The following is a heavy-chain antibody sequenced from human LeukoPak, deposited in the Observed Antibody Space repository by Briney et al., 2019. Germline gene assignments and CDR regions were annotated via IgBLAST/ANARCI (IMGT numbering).Heavy chain of an antibody. CDR2: ISISSSYI. V-gene: IGHV3-21*01. J-gene: IGHJ6*03. D-gene: IGHD3-9*01. CDR1: GFTFDDYG. CDR3: ARGRYYDILTGYYRPTWYYYYMDV. Sequence: GGSLRLSCAASGFTFDDYGMSWVRQAPGKGREGVSSISISSSYIYYADSVKGRFTISRDNAKNSLYLQMNSLRAEDTAVYYCARGRYYDILTGYYRPTWYYYYMDVWGKGPTVTVSS.